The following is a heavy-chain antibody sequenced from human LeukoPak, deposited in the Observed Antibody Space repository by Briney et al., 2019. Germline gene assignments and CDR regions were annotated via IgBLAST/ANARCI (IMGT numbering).Heavy chain of an antibody. CDR2: ISGSGGST. Sequence: GGSLRLSCAASGLTFSSYAMSWVRRAPGKGLEWVSAISGSGGSTYYADSVKGRFTISRDNSKNTLYLQMNSLRAEDTSVYYCAKSSMIVVVILDYWGQGTLVTVSS. J-gene: IGHJ4*02. CDR3: AKSSMIVVVILDY. V-gene: IGHV3-23*01. D-gene: IGHD3-22*01. CDR1: GLTFSSYA.